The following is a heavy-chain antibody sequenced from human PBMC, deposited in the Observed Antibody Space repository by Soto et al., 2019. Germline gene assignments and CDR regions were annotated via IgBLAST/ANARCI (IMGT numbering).Heavy chain of an antibody. CDR3: ARDSNCSGGSCRNRDYFDY. J-gene: IGHJ4*02. CDR1: GGTFSSYT. V-gene: IGHV1-69*04. CDR2: IIPILGIA. D-gene: IGHD2-15*01. Sequence: SVKVSCKASGGTFSSYTISWVRQAPGQGLEWMGRIIPILGIANYAQKFQGRVTITADKSTSTAYMELSSLRSEDTAVYYCARDSNCSGGSCRNRDYFDYWGQGTLVTVSS.